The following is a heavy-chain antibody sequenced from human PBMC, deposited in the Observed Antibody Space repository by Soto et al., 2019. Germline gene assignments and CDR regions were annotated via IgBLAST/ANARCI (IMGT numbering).Heavy chain of an antibody. CDR3: ARGAWQWRFDY. Sequence: EVQLVESGGGLVQPGGSLRLSCAASGFTVNSNYMSWVRQAPGKGLEWVSVIYSGGSTYYADSVKGRFTISRDNSKNTLYLQMNSLRAEDTAVYYCARGAWQWRFDYWGQGTLVTVSS. CDR1: GFTVNSNY. J-gene: IGHJ4*02. V-gene: IGHV3-66*01. CDR2: IYSGGST. D-gene: IGHD6-19*01.